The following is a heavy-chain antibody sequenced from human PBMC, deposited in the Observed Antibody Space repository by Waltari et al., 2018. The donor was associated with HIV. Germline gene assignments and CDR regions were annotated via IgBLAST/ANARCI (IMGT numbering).Heavy chain of an antibody. CDR1: GFTFSNYT. V-gene: IGHV3-64*01. Sequence: EVQLVESGGGLVQPGGSLRLSCAASGFTFSNYTMHWVRQAPGKGLEYLSAITSDGDTTYDVNSVKGRFTISRDNSKNTLYLQMGSLRAEDMAVFYCVRDSSGYYGHFDYWGQGTLVTVSS. CDR3: VRDSSGYYGHFDY. D-gene: IGHD6-19*01. CDR2: ITSDGDTT. J-gene: IGHJ4*02.